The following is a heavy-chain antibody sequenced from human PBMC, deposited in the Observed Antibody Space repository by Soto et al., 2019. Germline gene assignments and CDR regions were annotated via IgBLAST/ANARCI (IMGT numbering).Heavy chain of an antibody. CDR1: GFTFSSYG. Sequence: QVQLVESGGGVVQPGRSLRLSCAASGFTFSSYGMHWFRQAPGKGLEWVAVIWYDGSNKYYADTVKGRFTISRDNSKNTLYLQMNSLRAEDTAVYYCAREVVAAAYYYYGMDVWGQGTTVTVSS. D-gene: IGHD5-12*01. CDR2: IWYDGSNK. V-gene: IGHV3-33*01. CDR3: AREVVAAAYYYYGMDV. J-gene: IGHJ6*02.